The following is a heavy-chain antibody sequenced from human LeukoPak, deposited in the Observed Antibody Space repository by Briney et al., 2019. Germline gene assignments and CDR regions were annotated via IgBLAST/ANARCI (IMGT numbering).Heavy chain of an antibody. V-gene: IGHV3-30*02. CDR1: GFTFSSYG. D-gene: IGHD3-10*01. Sequence: GGSLRLSCAASGFTFSSYGMHWVRQAPGKGLEWVAFIRYDGSNKYYADSVKGRFTISRDNSKNTLYLQMNSLRAEDTAVYYCAKDRGMEGFGEFVDYWGQGTLVTVSS. CDR2: IRYDGSNK. J-gene: IGHJ4*02. CDR3: AKDRGMEGFGEFVDY.